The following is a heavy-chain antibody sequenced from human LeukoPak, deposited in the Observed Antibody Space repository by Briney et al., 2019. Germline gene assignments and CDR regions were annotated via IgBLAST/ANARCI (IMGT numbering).Heavy chain of an antibody. V-gene: IGHV3-30*03. CDR1: GFTFNNYG. Sequence: PGGSLRLSCAASGFTFNNYGMHWVRQAPGKGLEWVAVISYDGRNKHYPDSVKGRFTISRDNSKNTLYLQMNSLRAEDTAVYYCARVGYGSGSYTYFDYWGQGTLVTVSS. D-gene: IGHD3-10*01. CDR2: ISYDGRNK. CDR3: ARVGYGSGSYTYFDY. J-gene: IGHJ4*02.